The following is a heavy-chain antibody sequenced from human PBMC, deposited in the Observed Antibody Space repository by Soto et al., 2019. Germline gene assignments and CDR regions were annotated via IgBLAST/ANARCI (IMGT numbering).Heavy chain of an antibody. D-gene: IGHD2-2*01. V-gene: IGHV1-18*01. CDR3: AVLYCISTSCYLGMDV. CDR1: GYTFTSYG. CDR2: ISAYNGNT. Sequence: QVQLVQSGAEVKKPGASVKVSCKASGYTFTSYGISWVRQAPGQGLEWMGWISAYNGNTNYAQKLQGIVTMTTDTSTSTAYMELRSMRSDDTAVYYCAVLYCISTSCYLGMDVWGQGTTVTVSS. J-gene: IGHJ6*02.